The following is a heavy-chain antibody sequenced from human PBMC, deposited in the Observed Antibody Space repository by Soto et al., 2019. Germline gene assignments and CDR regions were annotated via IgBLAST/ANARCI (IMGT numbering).Heavy chain of an antibody. J-gene: IGHJ4*02. CDR1: GYPFTDYF. V-gene: IGHV1-46*01. CDR2: ISLYHHST. CDR3: ASEVYSCCSNCPYYMDY. D-gene: IGHD2-2*01. Sequence: ASVKVSCKTSGYPFTDYFIHWVRQAPGQGLEWMGIISLYHHSTSYAQKFQGRLTVTADTSTTTVYMDLSSLTSEDSAGYLCASEVYSCCSNCPYYMDYWGQDTMVTVSS.